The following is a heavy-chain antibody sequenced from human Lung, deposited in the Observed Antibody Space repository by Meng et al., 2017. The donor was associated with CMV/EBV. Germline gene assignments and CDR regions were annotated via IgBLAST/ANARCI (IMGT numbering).Heavy chain of an antibody. V-gene: IGHV3-21*06. CDR3: ARDLLVESRNV. J-gene: IGHJ6*02. CDR2: ITSSGGYV. Sequence: ESLKISCAASGFTFSSYSMNWVRQAPGKGLEWVSSITSSGGYVYYADSVKGRFTVSRDNAKNSLWLQMNSLRAEDSAVYYCARDLLVESRNVWGQGATVTVSS. CDR1: GFTFSSYS. D-gene: IGHD2-8*02.